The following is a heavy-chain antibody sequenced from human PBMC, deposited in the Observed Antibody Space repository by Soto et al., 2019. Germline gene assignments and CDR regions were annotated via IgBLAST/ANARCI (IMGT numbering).Heavy chain of an antibody. J-gene: IGHJ6*02. CDR3: ARESSGITLYGMDV. Sequence: ASVKVSCKASGYTFTGQYMHWVRQAPGQGLEWMGWINPNSGDTNYAQKFQGRVTMTRDTSIGTAYMELSSLRSNDTAIYYCARESSGITLYGMDVWGQGTTVTVPS. D-gene: IGHD1-7*01. CDR2: INPNSGDT. CDR1: GYTFTGQY. V-gene: IGHV1-2*02.